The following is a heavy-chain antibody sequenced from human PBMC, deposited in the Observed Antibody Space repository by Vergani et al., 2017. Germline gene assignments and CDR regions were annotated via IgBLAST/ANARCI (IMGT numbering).Heavy chain of an antibody. CDR2: IKSKTDGGTT. Sequence: EVQLVESGGGLVKPGGSLRLSCAASGFTFSNAWMSWVRQAPGKGLEWVGRIKSKTDGGTTDYAAPVKGRFTISRDDSKNTLYLQMNSLKTEDTAVYYCTTTTSLYYYDSRRQAGFDPWGQGTLVTVSS. CDR1: GFTFSNAW. J-gene: IGHJ5*02. CDR3: TTTTSLYYYDSRRQAGFDP. V-gene: IGHV3-15*01. D-gene: IGHD3-22*01.